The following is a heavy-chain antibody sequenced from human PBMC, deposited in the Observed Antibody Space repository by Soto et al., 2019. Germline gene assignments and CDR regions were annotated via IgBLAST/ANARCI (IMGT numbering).Heavy chain of an antibody. J-gene: IGHJ6*02. Sequence: SETLSLTCVVSVGPVSGDDLYWSWIRHLPGKGLEWIANVYHTGTTYYNPSLKSRVSMSVDTSQNQFSLILASVTAADTAVYYCARALVTDYNSRDYHYYFAMDVWGQGTSVTVSS. D-gene: IGHD3-22*01. CDR3: ARALVTDYNSRDYHYYFAMDV. V-gene: IGHV4-31*02. CDR2: VYHTGTT. CDR1: VGPVSGDDLY.